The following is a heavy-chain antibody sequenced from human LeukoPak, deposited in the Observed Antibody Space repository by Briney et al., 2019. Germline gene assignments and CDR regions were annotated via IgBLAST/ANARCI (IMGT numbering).Heavy chain of an antibody. D-gene: IGHD1-26*01. J-gene: IGHJ6*03. CDR1: GGSLSNYY. Sequence: SETLSLTCTVSGGSLSNYYWTWIRQPPGKGLEWIGYISYSGSANYNPSLKSRLTIAVGSSKNRFFLNLNSATAADTAVYYCARAYSETTWDDYYMDVWGKGTTVTVSS. V-gene: IGHV4-59*01. CDR3: ARAYSETTWDDYYMDV. CDR2: ISYSGSA.